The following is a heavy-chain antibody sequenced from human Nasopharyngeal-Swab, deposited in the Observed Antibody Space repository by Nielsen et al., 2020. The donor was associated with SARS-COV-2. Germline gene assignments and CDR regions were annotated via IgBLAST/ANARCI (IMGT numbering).Heavy chain of an antibody. J-gene: IGHJ6*02. D-gene: IGHD6-13*01. V-gene: IGHV3-66*01. CDR3: ARRYGSSWYFGMDV. Sequence: VRQAPGEGLEWVSVIYSGGSTYYADSVKGRFTISRDNSKNTLYLQMNSLRAEDTAVYYCARRYGSSWYFGMDVWGQGTTVTVSS. CDR2: IYSGGST.